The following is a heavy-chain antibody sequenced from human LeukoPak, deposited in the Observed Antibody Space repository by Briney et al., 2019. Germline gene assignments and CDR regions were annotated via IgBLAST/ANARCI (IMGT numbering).Heavy chain of an antibody. CDR2: IKTKADGGTT. Sequence: GGSLRLSCAASGFTFSNAWMNWVRQAPGKGLEWVGRIKTKADGGTTDYAAPVKGRFTVSRDDSKNTLFLQMNSLKTDDTAVYYCTTDLTYYYYYYMDVWGKGTTVTISS. CDR3: TTDLTYYYYYYMDV. CDR1: GFTFSNAW. D-gene: IGHD4/OR15-4a*01. J-gene: IGHJ6*03. V-gene: IGHV3-15*01.